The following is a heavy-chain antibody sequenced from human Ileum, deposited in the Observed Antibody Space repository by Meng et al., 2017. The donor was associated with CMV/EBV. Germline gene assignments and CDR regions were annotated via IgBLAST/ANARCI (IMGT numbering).Heavy chain of an antibody. D-gene: IGHD6-19*01. J-gene: IGHJ4*02. Sequence: FTFSNYAMHWVRQAPGKGLEYVSAISSNGGTTYYADSVKGRFTISRDNSKNTLYLQMGSLRAEDMAVYYCARDPFSSGWYGYYFDYWGQGTLVTVSS. CDR3: ARDPFSSGWYGYYFDY. CDR1: FTFSNYA. V-gene: IGHV3-64*02. CDR2: ISSNGGTT.